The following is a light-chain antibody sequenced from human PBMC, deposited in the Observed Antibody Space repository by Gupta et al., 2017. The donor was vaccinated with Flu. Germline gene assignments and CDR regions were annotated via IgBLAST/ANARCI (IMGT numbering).Light chain of an antibody. CDR2: AAS. CDR3: QQRDITPRT. CDR1: EGVGNY. V-gene: IGKV1-39*01. J-gene: IGKJ1*01. Sequence: PSSLSASVGDRVTITCRASEGVGNYLNWYQRTPGKPPKLLINAASKVQSGVPSRFSGSRSGTDFTLTISRLQPEDFAIYYCQQRDITPRTFGQGTKVEIK.